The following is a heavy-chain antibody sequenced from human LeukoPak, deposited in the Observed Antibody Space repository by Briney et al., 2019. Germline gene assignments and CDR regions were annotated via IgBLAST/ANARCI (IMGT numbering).Heavy chain of an antibody. D-gene: IGHD1-26*01. Sequence: GGSLRLCCAASGFTFSVSAMYWIRQAPGKGLEWVSVINERGDWTNHADSVKGRFTIFRDNSKNTLYLQMNSLRVEDTALYYCAKDWHLGGWGQGTLVTVSS. CDR3: AKDWHLGG. J-gene: IGHJ4*02. CDR1: GFTFSVSA. CDR2: INERGDWT. V-gene: IGHV3-23*01.